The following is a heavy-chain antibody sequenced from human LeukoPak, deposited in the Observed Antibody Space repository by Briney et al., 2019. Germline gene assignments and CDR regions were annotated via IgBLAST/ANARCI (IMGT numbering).Heavy chain of an antibody. CDR2: ISSSSSYI. J-gene: IGHJ1*01. CDR3: ARGYSSGWSKYPEYFQH. Sequence: KTGGSLRLSCAASGFTFSSYSMNWVRQAPGKGLEWVSSISSSSSYIYYADSVKGRFTISRDNAKNSLYLQMNSLRAEDTAVYYCARGYSSGWSKYPEYFQHWGQGTLVTVSS. V-gene: IGHV3-21*01. CDR1: GFTFSSYS. D-gene: IGHD6-19*01.